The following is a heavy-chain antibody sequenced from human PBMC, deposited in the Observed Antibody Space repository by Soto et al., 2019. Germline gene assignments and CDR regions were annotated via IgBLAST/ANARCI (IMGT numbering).Heavy chain of an antibody. D-gene: IGHD2-8*02. CDR1: GFTFSSCA. Sequence: PGGSLRLSCAASGFTFSSCAMSWVRQAPGKGLEWVSGIGGSGDDTEYTDSVKGRFTISRDNSKNTLYLQMSSLRPEDTAVYYRVKGSWWDDFGAQGTLVTVSS. V-gene: IGHV3-23*01. J-gene: IGHJ4*02. CDR2: IGGSGDDT. CDR3: VKGSWWDDF.